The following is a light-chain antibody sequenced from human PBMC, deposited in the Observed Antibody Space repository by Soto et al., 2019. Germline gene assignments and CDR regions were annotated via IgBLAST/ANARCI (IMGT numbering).Light chain of an antibody. V-gene: IGKV1-39*01. Sequence: DIQMTQSPSSLSASVGDRVTITCRASQSISSYFNWYQQKPGKAPKLLIYAASSLQSGVPSRFSGSGSGTDFTLTISSLQPEDFATYYCQQSYSTPITFGQGTR. CDR1: QSISSY. CDR2: AAS. CDR3: QQSYSTPIT. J-gene: IGKJ5*01.